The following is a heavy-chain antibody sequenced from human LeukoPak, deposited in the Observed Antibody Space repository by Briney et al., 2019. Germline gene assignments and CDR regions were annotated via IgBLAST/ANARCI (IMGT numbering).Heavy chain of an antibody. J-gene: IGHJ3*02. V-gene: IGHV3-7*01. Sequence: GGSLRLSCAASGFTFSSYWMSWVRQAPGKGLEWVANIKQDGSEKYYVDSVKGRFTISRDNAKNSLYLQMNSLRAEDTAVYYCARDQSPYQLPSSDAFDIWGQGTMVTVSS. D-gene: IGHD2-2*01. CDR1: GFTFSSYW. CDR2: IKQDGSEK. CDR3: ARDQSPYQLPSSDAFDI.